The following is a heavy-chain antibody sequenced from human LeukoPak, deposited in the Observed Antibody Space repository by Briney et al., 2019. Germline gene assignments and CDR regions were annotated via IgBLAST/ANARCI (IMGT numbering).Heavy chain of an antibody. Sequence: ASVKVSCKASGYTFTDDYVHWVRQAPGQGLEWMGWINPNSGGTNYAQKFRGRVTMTRDTSISTVYMELSRLRSDDTAVYYCARVKDRISMVRGVLSPQNYYYYYMDVWGKGTTVTVSS. CDR1: GYTFTDDY. CDR2: INPNSGGT. J-gene: IGHJ6*03. D-gene: IGHD3-10*01. V-gene: IGHV1-2*02. CDR3: ARVKDRISMVRGVLSPQNYYYYYMDV.